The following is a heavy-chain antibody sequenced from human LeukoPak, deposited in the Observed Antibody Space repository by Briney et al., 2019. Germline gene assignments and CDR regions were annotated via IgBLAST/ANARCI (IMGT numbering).Heavy chain of an antibody. V-gene: IGHV3-11*03. CDR3: ARCGTPNNYYYYGLDV. Sequence: GGSLRLSCAASGFTFSDYYMSWIRQAPGKGLEWLSYITISGGYTNSADSVKGRFTIPRDNAKNSLYLQLNSLRAEDTAVYYCARCGTPNNYYYYGLDVWGQGTTVTVSS. D-gene: IGHD1-26*01. J-gene: IGHJ6*02. CDR2: ITISGGYT. CDR1: GFTFSDYY.